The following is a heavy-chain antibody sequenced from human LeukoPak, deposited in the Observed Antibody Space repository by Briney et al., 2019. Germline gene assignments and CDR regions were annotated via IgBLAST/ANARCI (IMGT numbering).Heavy chain of an antibody. CDR1: GFTFSSYA. Sequence: GGSLRLSCAASGFTFSSYAMSWVRQAPGKGLEWVSAISGSGGSTYYADSVKGRFTISRDNAKNSLYLQMNSLRAEDTAVYYCARDPIYYGSGSYLGWFDPWGQGTLVTVSS. J-gene: IGHJ5*02. CDR2: ISGSGGST. V-gene: IGHV3-23*01. CDR3: ARDPIYYGSGSYLGWFDP. D-gene: IGHD3-10*01.